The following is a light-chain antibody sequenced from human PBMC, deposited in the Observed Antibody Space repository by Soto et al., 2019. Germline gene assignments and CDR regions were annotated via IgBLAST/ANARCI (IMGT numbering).Light chain of an antibody. CDR1: QSVSSN. V-gene: IGKV3-15*01. J-gene: IGKJ4*01. CDR2: GAS. CDR3: QQANSFPPT. Sequence: EIVMTQSPATLSVSPGERATLSCRASQSVSSNLAWYQQKPGQAPRLLIYGASTRATGIPARFSGSGSGTEFTLTISSLQSEDFATYYCQQANSFPPTFGGGTKVEIK.